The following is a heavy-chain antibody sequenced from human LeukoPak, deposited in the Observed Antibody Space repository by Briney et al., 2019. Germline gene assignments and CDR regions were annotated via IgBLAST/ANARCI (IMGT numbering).Heavy chain of an antibody. Sequence: GGSLRLSCAASGFTFSSYTMNWVRQAPGKGLEWVSSISSSSSYIYYADSVKGRFTISRDNAKNSLYLQMNSLRAEDTAVYYCARALNTRRITIFGVVPEVGYWGQGTLVTVSS. CDR3: ARALNTRRITIFGVVPEVGY. D-gene: IGHD3-3*01. CDR2: ISSSSSYI. CDR1: GFTFSSYT. V-gene: IGHV3-21*01. J-gene: IGHJ4*02.